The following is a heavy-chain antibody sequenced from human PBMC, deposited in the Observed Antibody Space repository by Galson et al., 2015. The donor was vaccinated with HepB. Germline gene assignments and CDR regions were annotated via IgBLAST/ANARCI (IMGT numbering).Heavy chain of an antibody. V-gene: IGHV1-69*10. D-gene: IGHD1-1*01. Sequence: TVKVSCKASGGTFSSYAISWVRQAPGQGLEWMGGIIPILGIANYAQKFQGRVTVTADKSTSTAYMELSSLRSEDTAVYYCARSLTTYPADYWGQGTLVTVSS. CDR2: IIPILGIA. CDR3: ARSLTTYPADY. CDR1: GGTFSSYA. J-gene: IGHJ4*02.